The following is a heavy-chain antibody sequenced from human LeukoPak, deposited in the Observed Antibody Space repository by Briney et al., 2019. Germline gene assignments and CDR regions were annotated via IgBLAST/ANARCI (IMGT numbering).Heavy chain of an antibody. D-gene: IGHD6-6*01. Sequence: PSETLSLTCTVSDDSISSYYWSWIRQPPGKGLEWIGYVYYGGSANYNPSLKSRVTISVDTSKNQFSLELNSVTAADTAIYYCARGPPTEYQLDCWFDPWGQGTLVTVSS. J-gene: IGHJ5*02. CDR3: ARGPPTEYQLDCWFDP. CDR1: DDSISSYY. V-gene: IGHV4-59*01. CDR2: VYYGGSA.